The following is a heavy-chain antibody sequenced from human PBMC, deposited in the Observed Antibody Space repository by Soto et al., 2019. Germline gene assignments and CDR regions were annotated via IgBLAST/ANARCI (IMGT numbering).Heavy chain of an antibody. CDR2: INHSGST. D-gene: IGHD3-10*01. J-gene: IGHJ4*02. CDR3: ERGFYGSGSYSNSPFDY. Sequence: SETLSLTCAVYGGSFSGYYWSWIRQPPGKGLEWIGEINHSGSTNYNPSLKSRVTISVDTSKNQFSLKLSSVTAADTAVYYCERGFYGSGSYSNSPFDYWGQGTLVTVSS. CDR1: GGSFSGYY. V-gene: IGHV4-34*01.